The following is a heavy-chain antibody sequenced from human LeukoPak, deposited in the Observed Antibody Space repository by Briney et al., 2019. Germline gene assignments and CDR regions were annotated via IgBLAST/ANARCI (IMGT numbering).Heavy chain of an antibody. CDR1: GFTFSSYA. CDR3: AELGITMIGGV. V-gene: IGHV3-23*01. Sequence: PGGSLRLSCAASGFTFSSYAMSWVRQAPGKGLEWVSAINANGGSTYYAGSVKGRFTISRDNSKNTLYLQMNSLRAEDTAVYYCAELGITMIGGVWGKGTTVTISS. D-gene: IGHD3-10*02. CDR2: INANGGST. J-gene: IGHJ6*04.